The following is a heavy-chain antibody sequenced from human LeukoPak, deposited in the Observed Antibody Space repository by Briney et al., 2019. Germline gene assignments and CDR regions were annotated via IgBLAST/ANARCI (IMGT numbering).Heavy chain of an antibody. CDR3: AREVRDGYNCCAFDI. D-gene: IGHD5-24*01. CDR2: ISYDGSNK. CDR1: GFTFSNYA. J-gene: IGHJ3*02. Sequence: SGGSLRLSCAASGFTFSNYAMHWVRQAPGKGLEWVAVISYDGSNKFYADSVKGRFTISRDNAKNSLYLQMNSLRAEDTAVYYCAREVRDGYNCCAFDIWGQGTMVTVSS. V-gene: IGHV3-30-3*01.